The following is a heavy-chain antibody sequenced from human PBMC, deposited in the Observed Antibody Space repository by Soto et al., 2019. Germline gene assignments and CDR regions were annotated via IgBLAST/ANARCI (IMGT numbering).Heavy chain of an antibody. CDR1: GYTFTNNE. CDR2: MNTNTNTT. V-gene: IGHV1-8*01. Sequence: PGESLKVSCNASGYTFTNNEINLVLQAPGQGLEWIGWMNTNTNTTDSAEVFEGRVSLTWDTSISTAYMQLNSLKIDDTAVYYCAREVVETSSLWLDPWGQGTLVTVSS. D-gene: IGHD6-6*01. CDR3: AREVVETSSLWLDP. J-gene: IGHJ5*02.